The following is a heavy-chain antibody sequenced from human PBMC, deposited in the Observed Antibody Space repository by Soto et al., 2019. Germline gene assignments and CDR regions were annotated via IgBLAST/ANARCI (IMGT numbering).Heavy chain of an antibody. J-gene: IGHJ1*01. CDR3: AKDHRGSNYGYFQY. CDR1: GFTFSSYG. D-gene: IGHD4-4*01. V-gene: IGHV3-30*18. Sequence: QVQLVESGGGVVQPGRSLRLSCAASGFTFSSYGMHWVRQAPGKGLEWVTLISSDGNKKYYGDSVQGRFTISRDNSKNTLYLEMDSLRPEDTAIYYCAKDHRGSNYGYFQYWGQGTLVTVSS. CDR2: ISSDGNKK.